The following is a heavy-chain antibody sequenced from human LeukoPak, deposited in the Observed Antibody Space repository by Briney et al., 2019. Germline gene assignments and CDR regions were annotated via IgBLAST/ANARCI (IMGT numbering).Heavy chain of an antibody. Sequence: SETLSLTCTVSGGSISSSFRRWVRQPPGKGLEWIGYIYHSGTTNYNPSLMSRLTISTETSKHQFSLKLACVTAADTSVYYCASHSSGYFFGFDPWGQGTLVTVSS. CDR3: ASHSSGYFFGFDP. V-gene: IGHV4-59*01. J-gene: IGHJ5*02. CDR2: IYHSGTT. CDR1: GGSISSSF. D-gene: IGHD3-22*01.